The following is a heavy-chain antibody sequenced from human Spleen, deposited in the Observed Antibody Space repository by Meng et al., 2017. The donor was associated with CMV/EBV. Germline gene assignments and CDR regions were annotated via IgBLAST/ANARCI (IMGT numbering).Heavy chain of an antibody. Sequence: SLKISCAASGFTFDTYAMNWVRQAPGKGLEWVSRINWRGDDVHYADSVKGRFTISRDNGKDSVFLQMNSLRTEDTALYYCAKDVRRTGTYYFYFSMDVWGQGTTVTVSS. CDR1: GFTFDTYA. V-gene: IGHV3-9*01. CDR2: INWRGDDV. D-gene: IGHD3/OR15-3a*01. CDR3: AKDVRRTGTYYFYFSMDV. J-gene: IGHJ6*02.